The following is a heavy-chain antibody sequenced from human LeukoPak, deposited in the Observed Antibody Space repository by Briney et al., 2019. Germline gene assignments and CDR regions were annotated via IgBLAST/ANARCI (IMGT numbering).Heavy chain of an antibody. V-gene: IGHV4-59*11. Sequence: SETPSLTCTVSGGSLSSHYWSWVRQPPGKGLEWIWYIYYSGSTNYNPSLKSRVTISVDTSKNQFSLKLSSVTAADTAVYYCAREIRGYCTNGVCYEVPWFDPWGQGTLVTVSS. J-gene: IGHJ5*02. CDR3: AREIRGYCTNGVCYEVPWFDP. D-gene: IGHD2-8*01. CDR1: GGSLSSHY. CDR2: IYYSGST.